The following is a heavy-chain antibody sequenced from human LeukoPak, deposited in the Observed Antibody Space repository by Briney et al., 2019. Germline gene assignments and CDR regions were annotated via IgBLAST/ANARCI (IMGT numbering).Heavy chain of an antibody. Sequence: GGSLRLSCAASGFTFDGYSMNWVRQAPGKGLEGVASISMSGRYIHYAGSVRGRFTISRDNGRNSVYLQMTGLRIEDTATYFCARWLDGYTPLDYWGQGVLVTV. CDR3: ARWLDGYTPLDY. CDR2: ISMSGRYI. J-gene: IGHJ4*02. CDR1: GFTFDGYS. D-gene: IGHD5-24*01. V-gene: IGHV3-21*01.